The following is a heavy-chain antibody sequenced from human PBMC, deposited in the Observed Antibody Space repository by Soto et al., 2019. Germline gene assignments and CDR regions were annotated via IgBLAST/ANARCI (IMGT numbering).Heavy chain of an antibody. D-gene: IGHD2-2*01. CDR2: IIPMFGIT. V-gene: IGHV1-69*02. CDR1: GGTFNRYS. J-gene: IGHJ4*02. Sequence: QVHLVQAGAEVKKPGSSVKVSCRASGGTFNRYSISWVRQAPGQGLEWMGRIIPMFGITNYAQKFQGRVMITADKSANTAYMEVSGLRSEDTAMYYCATFYEGDCTTTTCYGDFDWWGQGTLVTVSS. CDR3: ATFYEGDCTTTTCYGDFDW.